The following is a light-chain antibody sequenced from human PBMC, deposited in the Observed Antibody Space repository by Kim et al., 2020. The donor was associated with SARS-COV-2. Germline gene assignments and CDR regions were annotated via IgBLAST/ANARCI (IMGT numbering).Light chain of an antibody. J-gene: IGKJ1*01. CDR3: QQNGSAPLT. V-gene: IGKV3-20*01. CDR1: QSVSSSY. Sequence: EIVLTQSPGTLSMSPGERATLSCRASQSVSSSYLAWFQQKPGQAPRLFIYEASTRATGIPDRSSGSGSGTDFILTISRLEPEDFAVYYGQQNGSAPLTFGQGTKVEIK. CDR2: EAS.